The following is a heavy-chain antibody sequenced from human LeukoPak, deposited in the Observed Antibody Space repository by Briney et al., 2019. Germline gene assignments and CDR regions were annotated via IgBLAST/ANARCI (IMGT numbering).Heavy chain of an antibody. V-gene: IGHV5-51*01. CDR3: ARYIDYGDSRRYFDY. CDR2: MYPGDSDA. J-gene: IGHJ4*02. Sequence: GESLKISCKGFGYSFTNYWIGWVRQMPGKGLEWMGFMYPGDSDARYSPSFQGLVTISVDNSINTAYLQWSSLKASDSAMYYCARYIDYGDSRRYFDYWGQGTLVTVSA. CDR1: GYSFTNYW. D-gene: IGHD4-17*01.